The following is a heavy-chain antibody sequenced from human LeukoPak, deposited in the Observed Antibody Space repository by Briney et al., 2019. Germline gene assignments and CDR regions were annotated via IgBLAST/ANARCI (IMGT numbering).Heavy chain of an antibody. D-gene: IGHD3-10*01. J-gene: IGHJ6*03. CDR1: GFTFSSYA. V-gene: IGHV3-30*04. CDR3: AGNPIGGDYMDV. Sequence: GRSLRLSCAASGFTFSSYAMHWVRQAPGKGLEWVAVISYDGSNKYYADSVKGRFTISRDNSKNTLYLQMNSLRAEDTAVYYCAGNPIGGDYMDVWGKGTTVTISS. CDR2: ISYDGSNK.